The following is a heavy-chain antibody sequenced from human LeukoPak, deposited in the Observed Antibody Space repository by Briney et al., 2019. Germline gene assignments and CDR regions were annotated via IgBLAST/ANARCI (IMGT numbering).Heavy chain of an antibody. CDR2: IYYSGST. CDR1: GGSISSGGYY. D-gene: IGHD4-17*01. J-gene: IGHJ6*02. CDR3: ARIRDYGAYPAYYYYGMDV. Sequence: SQTLSLTCTVSGGSISSGGYYWGWIRQPPGKGLEWIGSIYYSGSTYYNPSLKSRVTISVDTSKNQFSLKLSSVTAADTAVYYCARIRDYGAYPAYYYYGMDVWGQGTTVTVSS. V-gene: IGHV4-39*07.